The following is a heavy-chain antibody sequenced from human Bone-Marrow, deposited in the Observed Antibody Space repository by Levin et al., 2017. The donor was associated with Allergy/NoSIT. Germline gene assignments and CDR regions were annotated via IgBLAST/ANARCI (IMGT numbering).Heavy chain of an antibody. V-gene: IGHV3-9*01. CDR1: GFTFDDYA. D-gene: IGHD2-21*01. CDR2: ISWNSGYI. J-gene: IGHJ4*02. CDR3: AKDVRGHITGSLDY. Sequence: SLKISCAASGFTFDDYAMQWVRQAPGKGLEWVSGISWNSGYIGYADSVKGRFSISRDHAKNSLYLQMNNLKTEDTALYYCAKDVRGHITGSLDYWGQGIQVTVSS.